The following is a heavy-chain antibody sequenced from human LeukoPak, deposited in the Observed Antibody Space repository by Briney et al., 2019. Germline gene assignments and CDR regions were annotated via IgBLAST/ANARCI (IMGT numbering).Heavy chain of an antibody. V-gene: IGHV1-2*02. CDR1: GGTFSSYA. CDR3: ARVPRLQGAFDI. CDR2: INPNSGGT. D-gene: IGHD5-24*01. Sequence: EASVKVSCKASGGTFSSYAINWVRQAPGQGLEWMGWINPNSGGTNYAQKFQGRVTMTRDTSISTAYMELSRLRSDDTAVYYCARVPRLQGAFDIWGQGTMVTVSS. J-gene: IGHJ3*02.